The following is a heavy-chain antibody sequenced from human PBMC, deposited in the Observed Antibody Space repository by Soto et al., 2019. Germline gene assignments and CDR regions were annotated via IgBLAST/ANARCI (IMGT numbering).Heavy chain of an antibody. CDR3: VRTTAVACTPEFDY. CDR1: GFTFSSYN. V-gene: IGHV3-30-3*01. J-gene: IGHJ4*02. Sequence: QVQLVESGGGVVQPGRSLRLSCAASGFTFSSYNMHWVRRAPGKGLEWVTVISYDDGSKKDYADSVKGRFTISRDNSKNTLYLQMNSLRVEDTAVYYCVRTTAVACTPEFDYWGQGTLVTVSS. D-gene: IGHD6-19*01. CDR2: ISYDDGSKK.